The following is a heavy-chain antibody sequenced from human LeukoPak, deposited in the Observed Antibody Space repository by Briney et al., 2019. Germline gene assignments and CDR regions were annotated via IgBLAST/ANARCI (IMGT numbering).Heavy chain of an antibody. CDR2: IYYSGST. Sequence: SETLSLTRTVSGDSVSSDTYYWSWIRQPPGKGLEWIGYIYYSGSTNYNPSLKSRVTISVDTSKNQFSLKLSSVTAADTAVYYCARTRDYGEFDYWGQGTLVTVSS. V-gene: IGHV4-61*01. CDR3: ARTRDYGEFDY. J-gene: IGHJ4*02. D-gene: IGHD4-17*01. CDR1: GDSVSSDTYY.